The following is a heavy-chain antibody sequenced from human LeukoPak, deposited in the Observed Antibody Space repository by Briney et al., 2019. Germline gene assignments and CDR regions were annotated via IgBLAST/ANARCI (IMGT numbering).Heavy chain of an antibody. D-gene: IGHD3-22*01. Sequence: GSLRLSCAASGFTFSSYAMSWVRQPPGKGLEWIGSIYYSGSTYYNPPLKSRVTISVDTSKNQFSLKLSSVTAADTAVYNCAITYYYDSSGYYYPNVIDYWGQGTLVTVSS. CDR1: GFTFSSYA. CDR2: IYYSGST. V-gene: IGHV4-39*01. J-gene: IGHJ4*02. CDR3: AITYYYDSSGYYYPNVIDY.